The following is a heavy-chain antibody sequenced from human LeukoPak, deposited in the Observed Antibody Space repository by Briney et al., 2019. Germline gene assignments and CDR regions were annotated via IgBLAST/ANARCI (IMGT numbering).Heavy chain of an antibody. CDR1: GCSISSGSYY. Sequence: SQTLSLTCTVSGCSISSGSYYWIWIRQPAGKGLEWIGRIYTSGSTNYNPSLKSRVIISVATSKNQFSLKLSSVTAADTAVYSCARFSPGAVASFDYWGQGTLVTVSS. CDR2: IYTSGST. CDR3: ARFSPGAVASFDY. J-gene: IGHJ4*02. D-gene: IGHD6-19*01. V-gene: IGHV4-61*02.